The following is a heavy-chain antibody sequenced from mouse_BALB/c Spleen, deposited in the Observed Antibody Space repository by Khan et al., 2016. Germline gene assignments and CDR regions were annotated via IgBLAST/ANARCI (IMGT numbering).Heavy chain of an antibody. Sequence: QIQLVQSGPELKKPGETVKISCKASGYSFTNYGMNWVKQAPGKGLKWMGWIDTNTGEPTYAEEFKGRFAFSLATSAITAYLQINNLKNDETATYSGARWGYVYAWFAYWGQGTLVTVSA. J-gene: IGHJ3*01. CDR3: ARWGYVYAWFAY. CDR2: IDTNTGEP. CDR1: GYSFTNYG. V-gene: IGHV9-3*02. D-gene: IGHD2-2*01.